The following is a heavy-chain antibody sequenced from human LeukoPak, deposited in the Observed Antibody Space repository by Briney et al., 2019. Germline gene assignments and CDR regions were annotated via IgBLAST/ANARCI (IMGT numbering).Heavy chain of an antibody. D-gene: IGHD6-19*01. CDR2: ISSSSSYI. J-gene: IGHJ4*02. CDR3: ARDPRGIAVAEPYIDY. Sequence: GGSLRLSCAASGFTFSSYSMNWVRQAPGKGLEWVSSISSSSSYIYYADSVKGRFTISRDNAKNSLYLQMNSLRAEDTAVYYCARDPRGIAVAEPYIDYWGQGTLVTVSS. V-gene: IGHV3-21*01. CDR1: GFTFSSYS.